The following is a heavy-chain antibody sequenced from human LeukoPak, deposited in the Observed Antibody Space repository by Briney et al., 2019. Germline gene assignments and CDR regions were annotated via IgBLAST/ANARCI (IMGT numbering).Heavy chain of an antibody. J-gene: IGHJ6*03. CDR1: GGSISSYY. D-gene: IGHD6-19*01. Sequence: PSETLSLTCTVSGGSISSYYWSWIRQPAGKGLEWIGRIYTSGSTNYNPSLKSRVTMSVDTSKNQFSLKLSSVTAADTAVYYCASAYSSGWNGSYYYYMDVWGKGTTVTVSS. CDR2: IYTSGST. CDR3: ASAYSSGWNGSYYYYMDV. V-gene: IGHV4-4*07.